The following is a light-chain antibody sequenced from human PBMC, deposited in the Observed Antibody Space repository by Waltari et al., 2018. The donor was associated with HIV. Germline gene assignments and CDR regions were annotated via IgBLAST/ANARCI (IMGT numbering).Light chain of an antibody. Sequence: QSVLTQPPSTSGTPGQRVTISCSGSSSNIGANWVCWFQQLPGTAPKLLIYSNNQRPSGVPDRYSASKSGTSASLAISDLRADDEADYYCAAWDDNLSAVVFGGRTKLSVL. CDR2: SNN. CDR3: AAWDDNLSAVV. V-gene: IGLV1-47*01. CDR1: SSNIGANW. J-gene: IGLJ2*01.